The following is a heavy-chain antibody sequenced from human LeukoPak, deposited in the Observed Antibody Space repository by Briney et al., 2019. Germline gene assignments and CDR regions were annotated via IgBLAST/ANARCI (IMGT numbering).Heavy chain of an antibody. CDR2: MNPNSGNT. CDR1: GYTFTSYY. CDR3: TRSVRNGHIDY. Sequence: ASVKVSCKASGYTFTSYYMHWVRQAPGQGLEWMGWMNPNSGNTGYAQKFQGRVTMTRSTSISTAYMELSSLRFEDTAVYYCTRSVRNGHIDYWGQGTLVTVSS. V-gene: IGHV1-8*02. D-gene: IGHD2-21*01. J-gene: IGHJ4*02.